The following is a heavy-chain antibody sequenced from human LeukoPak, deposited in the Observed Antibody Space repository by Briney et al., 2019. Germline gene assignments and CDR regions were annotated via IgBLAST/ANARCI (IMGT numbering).Heavy chain of an antibody. Sequence: GRSLRLSCAASGFTFSSYGMHWVRQAPGKGLEWVAVISYDGSNKYYADSVKGRSTISRDNSKNTLYLQMNSLRAEDTAVYYCAKAPRWEATITFDYWGQGTLVTVSS. CDR1: GFTFSSYG. CDR2: ISYDGSNK. J-gene: IGHJ4*02. D-gene: IGHD5-12*01. CDR3: AKAPRWEATITFDY. V-gene: IGHV3-30*18.